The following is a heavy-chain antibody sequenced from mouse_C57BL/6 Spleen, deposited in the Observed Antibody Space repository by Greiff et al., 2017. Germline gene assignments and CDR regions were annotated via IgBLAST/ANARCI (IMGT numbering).Heavy chain of an antibody. CDR1: GYTFTSYW. CDR3: ARGSSYAMDY. D-gene: IGHD1-1*01. Sequence: QVQLQQPGAELVMPGASVKLSCKASGYTFTSYWMHWVKQRPGQGLEWIGEIDPSDSYTNYNQKFKGKSTLTVDKSSSTAYMQLSSLTSEDSAVXYCARGSSYAMDYCGQGTSVTVSS. J-gene: IGHJ4*01. V-gene: IGHV1-69*01. CDR2: IDPSDSYT.